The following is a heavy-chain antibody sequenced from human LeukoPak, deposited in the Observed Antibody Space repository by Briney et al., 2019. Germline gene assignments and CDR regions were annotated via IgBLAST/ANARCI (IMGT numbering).Heavy chain of an antibody. D-gene: IGHD5-18*01. CDR2: ISYDTSNK. CDR1: GFTFSSYA. Sequence: GRSLRLSCAASGFTFSSYAMHWGRQAPGKGLEWVAVISYDTSNKYYADSVKGRFTISRDNSKNTLYLQMNSLRAEDTAVYYCARAGGYSYGDLSFDYWGQGTLVAVSS. V-gene: IGHV3-30*04. CDR3: ARAGGYSYGDLSFDY. J-gene: IGHJ4*02.